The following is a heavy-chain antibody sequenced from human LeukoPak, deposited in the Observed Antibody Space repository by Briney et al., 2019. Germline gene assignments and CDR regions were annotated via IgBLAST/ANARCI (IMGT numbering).Heavy chain of an antibody. CDR2: ISSSSSTI. J-gene: IGHJ4*02. CDR3: ARDSSSWYPMVDY. V-gene: IGHV3-48*01. Sequence: PGGSLRLSCAASGFTFSSYSMNWVRQAPGKGLEWVSYISSSSSTIYYADSVKGRFTISRDNAKNSLYLQMNSLRAEDTAVHYCARDSSSWYPMVDYWGQGTLVTVSS. CDR1: GFTFSSYS. D-gene: IGHD6-13*01.